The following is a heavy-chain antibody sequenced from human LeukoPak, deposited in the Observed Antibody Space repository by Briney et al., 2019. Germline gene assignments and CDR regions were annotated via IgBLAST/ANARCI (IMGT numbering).Heavy chain of an antibody. Sequence: GGSLRLSCAASGFTFDDYAMHWVRQAPGKGLEWVSGISWNSGSIGYADSVKGRFTISRDNAKNSLYLQMNSLRAEDTALYYCAEDTSWRVPSGIDYWGQGTLVTVSS. J-gene: IGHJ4*02. V-gene: IGHV3-9*01. D-gene: IGHD6-19*01. CDR3: AEDTSWRVPSGIDY. CDR2: ISWNSGSI. CDR1: GFTFDDYA.